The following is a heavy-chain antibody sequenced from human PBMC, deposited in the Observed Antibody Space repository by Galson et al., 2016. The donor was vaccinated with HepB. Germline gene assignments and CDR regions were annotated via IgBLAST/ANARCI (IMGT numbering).Heavy chain of an antibody. CDR2: INPNHGNT. D-gene: IGHD2/OR15-2a*01. CDR3: ARSGSLSNTYYFDY. CDR1: ADIVSSYY. V-gene: IGHV1-46*01. Sequence: SVKVSCKASADIVSSYYIHWVRQAPGQGLEWMGIINPNHGNTKYAEKFQGRLTMTRDTSTSTVYMELGNLRSEDTAIYHCARSGSLSNTYYFDYWGQGTLVTVSS. J-gene: IGHJ4*02.